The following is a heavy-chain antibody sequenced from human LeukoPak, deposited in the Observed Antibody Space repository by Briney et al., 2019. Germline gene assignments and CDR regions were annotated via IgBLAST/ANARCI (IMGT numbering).Heavy chain of an antibody. CDR3: ARGITIFGVARALDY. D-gene: IGHD3-3*01. CDR2: IIPIFGTA. V-gene: IGHV1-69*13. CDR1: GGTFSSYA. Sequence: SVKVSCKASGGTFSSYAISWVRQAPGQGLEWMGGIIPIFGTANYAQKFQGKVTITADESTITAYMELSSLRSEDTAVYDCARGITIFGVARALDYWGQGTLVTVSS. J-gene: IGHJ4*02.